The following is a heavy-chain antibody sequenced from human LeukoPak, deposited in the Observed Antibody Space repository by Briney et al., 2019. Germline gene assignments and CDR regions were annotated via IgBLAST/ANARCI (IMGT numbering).Heavy chain of an antibody. J-gene: IGHJ4*02. CDR2: IIPILGIA. D-gene: IGHD3-10*01. Sequence: ASVKVSCKASGGTFSSYAISWVRQAPGQGLEWMGRIIPILGIANYAQKFQGGVTITADKSTSTAYMELSSLRSEDTAVYYCARGGMVRGADFDYWGQGTLVTVSS. CDR1: GGTFSSYA. V-gene: IGHV1-69*04. CDR3: ARGGMVRGADFDY.